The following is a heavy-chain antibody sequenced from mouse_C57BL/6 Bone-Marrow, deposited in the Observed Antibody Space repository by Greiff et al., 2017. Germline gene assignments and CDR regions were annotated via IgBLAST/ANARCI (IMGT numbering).Heavy chain of an antibody. J-gene: IGHJ3*01. CDR2: ISNLAYSI. CDR3: ARNYDYDEGLFAY. Sequence: EVKLVESGGGLVQPGGSLKLSCAASGFTFSDYGMAWVRQAPRKGPEWVAFISNLAYSIYYADTVTGRFTISRENAKNTLYLEMSSLRSEDTAMYYCARNYDYDEGLFAYWGQGTLVTVSA. V-gene: IGHV5-15*01. D-gene: IGHD2-4*01. CDR1: GFTFSDYG.